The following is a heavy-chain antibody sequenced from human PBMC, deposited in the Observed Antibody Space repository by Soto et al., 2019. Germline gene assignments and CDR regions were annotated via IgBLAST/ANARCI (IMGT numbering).Heavy chain of an antibody. Sequence: PGGSLRLSCAASGFTFSSYAMSWVRQAPGKVLEWVSAISGSGGGTYYADSVKGRFTISRDNSKNTLYLQMNSLRAEDTAVYYCAKDRDPYSSSSLLLDYWGQGTLVTVSS. CDR3: AKDRDPYSSSSLLLDY. CDR2: ISGSGGGT. J-gene: IGHJ4*02. CDR1: GFTFSSYA. D-gene: IGHD6-6*01. V-gene: IGHV3-23*01.